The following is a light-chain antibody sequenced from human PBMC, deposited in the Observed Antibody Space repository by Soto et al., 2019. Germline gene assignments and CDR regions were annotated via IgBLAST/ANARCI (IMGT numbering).Light chain of an antibody. Sequence: QSVLAQPPSASGTPGQRVTISCSGTSSNIGSNPVNWFQQLPGTAPKLLIYRNNQRPSGVPDRFSVSKSVTSASLAINGLPSEDAAAYYSPALDDSLFGPVFGGGTKLTVL. V-gene: IGLV1-44*01. CDR1: SSNIGSNP. CDR2: RNN. CDR3: PALDDSLFGPV. J-gene: IGLJ2*01.